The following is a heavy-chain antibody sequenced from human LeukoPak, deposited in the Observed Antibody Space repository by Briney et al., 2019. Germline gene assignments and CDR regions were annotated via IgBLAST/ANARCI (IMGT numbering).Heavy chain of an antibody. CDR1: GFTFSSYE. Sequence: GGSLRLSCAASGFTFSSYEMNWVRQAPGKGLEWVSYISSSGSTIYYADSVKGRFTISRDNAKNPLYLQMNSLRVEDTAVYYCAELGITMIGGVWGKGTTVTISS. CDR2: ISSSGSTI. J-gene: IGHJ6*04. V-gene: IGHV3-48*03. CDR3: AELGITMIGGV. D-gene: IGHD3-10*02.